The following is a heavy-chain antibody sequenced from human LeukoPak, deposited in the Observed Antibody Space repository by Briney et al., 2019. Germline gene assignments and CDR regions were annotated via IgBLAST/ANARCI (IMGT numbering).Heavy chain of an antibody. J-gene: IGHJ5*02. CDR1: GGSISSSSYY. D-gene: IGHD3-22*01. CDR3: ARDLTYYDSSNNQHNWFDP. Sequence: ASETLSLTCTVSGGSISSSSYYWSWIRQPPGKGLEWIGYIYYSGSTNYNPSLKSRVTISVDTSKNQFSLKLSSVTAADTAVYYCARDLTYYDSSNNQHNWFDPWGQGTLVTVSS. V-gene: IGHV4-61*01. CDR2: IYYSGST.